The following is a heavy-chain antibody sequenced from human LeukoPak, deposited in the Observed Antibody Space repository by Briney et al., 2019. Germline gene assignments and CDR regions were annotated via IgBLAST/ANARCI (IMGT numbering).Heavy chain of an antibody. J-gene: IGHJ4*02. Sequence: PSETLSLTCTVSGGSINSHYWSWVRQPPGKGLVWIGYISYSGNTNYNPSLKSRVTISVDTSKNQFSLKLSSVTAADTAVYYCARAAIVYSSSWEVPYFDYWGQGTLVTVSS. V-gene: IGHV4-59*11. D-gene: IGHD6-13*01. CDR1: GGSINSHY. CDR2: ISYSGNT. CDR3: ARAAIVYSSSWEVPYFDY.